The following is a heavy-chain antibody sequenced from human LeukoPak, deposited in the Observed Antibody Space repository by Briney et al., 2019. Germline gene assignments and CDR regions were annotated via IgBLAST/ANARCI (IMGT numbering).Heavy chain of an antibody. D-gene: IGHD3-10*01. CDR2: IYWDDDK. Sequence: SGPTLVNATETLTLTCTFSAFCLSTSGVDVGWMRQPPGKALEWLALIYWDDDKRYSPSLKSRLTITKDTSKNQVVLTMTHMDPVDTATYYCALRSFARDAFDIWGQGTMVTVSS. J-gene: IGHJ3*02. CDR3: ALRSFARDAFDI. CDR1: AFCLSTSGVD. V-gene: IGHV2-5*02.